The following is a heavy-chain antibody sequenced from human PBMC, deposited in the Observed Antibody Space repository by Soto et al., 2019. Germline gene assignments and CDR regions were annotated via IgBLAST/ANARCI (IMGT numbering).Heavy chain of an antibody. CDR2: IDYKGNT. V-gene: IGHV4-59*11. D-gene: IGHD4-17*01. CDR1: GGSICTHY. J-gene: IGHJ4*02. Sequence: SETLSITCTVSGGSICTHYWNGVRQPPGKGLEWIGYIDYKGNTKYNPSLKSRVTTSVDTSNNQFSLNLNSVTAADTAVYHCARDYYGDYYFDSWGQGILVTVSS. CDR3: ARDYYGDYYFDS.